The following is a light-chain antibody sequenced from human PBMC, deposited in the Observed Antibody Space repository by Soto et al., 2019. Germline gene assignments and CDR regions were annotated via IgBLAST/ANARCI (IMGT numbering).Light chain of an antibody. J-gene: IGLJ1*01. CDR3: SSYTSSSTLLYV. CDR1: SSDVGGYNY. CDR2: DVS. Sequence: QSVLTQPPSASGTPGQRVTISCSGTSSDVGGYNYVSWYQQHPGKAPKLMIYDVSNRPSGVSNRFSGSKSGNTASLTISGLQAEDEADYYCSSYTSSSTLLYVFGTGTKLTVL. V-gene: IGLV2-14*01.